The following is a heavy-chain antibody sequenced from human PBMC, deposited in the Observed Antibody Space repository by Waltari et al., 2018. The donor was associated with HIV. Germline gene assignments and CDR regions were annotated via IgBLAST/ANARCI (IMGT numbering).Heavy chain of an antibody. Sequence: QVQLVQSGAEVKKPGASVKISCKASGYTFTGYYMHWVRQAPGQGPEWMGWINPDNGGTKYAQKFQGRVTMTRDTSISTAYMELSRLRSDDTAVYYCARDICNGGSCYSYYFDYWGQGTLVTVSS. CDR2: INPDNGGT. V-gene: IGHV1-2*02. CDR1: GYTFTGYY. D-gene: IGHD2-15*01. CDR3: ARDICNGGSCYSYYFDY. J-gene: IGHJ4*02.